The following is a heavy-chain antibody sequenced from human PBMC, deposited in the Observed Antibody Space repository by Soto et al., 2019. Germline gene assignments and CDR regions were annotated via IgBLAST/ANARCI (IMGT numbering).Heavy chain of an antibody. CDR3: ARSGTPDLYYYYYMDV. Sequence: GGSLRLSCAASGFTFTSYSMNWVRQAPGKGLEWVSYIRGTTHYADSVKGRFTTSRHNSKNTLYLQMNSLRAEDTAVYYCARSGTPDLYYYYYMDVWGKGTTVTVSS. J-gene: IGHJ6*03. D-gene: IGHD6-13*01. CDR2: IRGTT. CDR1: GFTFTSYS. V-gene: IGHV3-48*01.